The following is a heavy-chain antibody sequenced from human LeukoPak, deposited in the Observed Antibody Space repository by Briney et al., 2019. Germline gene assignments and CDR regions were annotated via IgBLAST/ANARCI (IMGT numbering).Heavy chain of an antibody. Sequence: PSETLSLTCTVSGGPISSSSYYWSWIRQPPGKGLEWIGYIYYSGSTNYNPSLKSRVTISVDTSKNQFSLKLSSVTAADTAVYYCARDIGVVADLGWFDPWGQGTLVTVSS. D-gene: IGHD2-15*01. CDR1: GGPISSSSYY. J-gene: IGHJ5*02. CDR2: IYYSGST. V-gene: IGHV4-61*01. CDR3: ARDIGVVADLGWFDP.